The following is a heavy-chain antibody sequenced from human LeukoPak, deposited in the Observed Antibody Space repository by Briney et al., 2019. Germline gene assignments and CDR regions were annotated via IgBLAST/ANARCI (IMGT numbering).Heavy chain of an antibody. CDR2: INHSGST. J-gene: IGHJ4*02. V-gene: IGHV4-34*01. D-gene: IGHD5-18*01. CDR3: ARAPDSYSYGS. CDR1: GGSFSGYY. Sequence: PSETLSLTCALYGGSFSGYYWSWIRPPPGKGLEWIGEINHSGSTNYNPSLKSRVTISVDTSKNQFSLKLSSVTAADTAVYYCARAPDSYSYGSWGQGTLVTVSS.